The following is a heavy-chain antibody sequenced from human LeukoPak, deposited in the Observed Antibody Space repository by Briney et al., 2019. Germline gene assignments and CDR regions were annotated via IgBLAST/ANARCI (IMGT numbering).Heavy chain of an antibody. Sequence: SETLSLTCTVSGGSISSYYWSWIRQPVGKGLEWIGRIYTSGSTNYNPSLKSRVTMSVDTSKNQFSLKLSSVTAADTAVYYCARVGERENFYYYYGMDVWGQGTTVTVSS. D-gene: IGHD2-21*01. CDR1: GGSISSYY. CDR3: ARVGERENFYYYYGMDV. V-gene: IGHV4-4*07. J-gene: IGHJ6*02. CDR2: IYTSGST.